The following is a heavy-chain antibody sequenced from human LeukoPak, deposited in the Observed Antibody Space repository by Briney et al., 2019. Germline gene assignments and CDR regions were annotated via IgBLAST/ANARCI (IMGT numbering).Heavy chain of an antibody. J-gene: IGHJ4*02. D-gene: IGHD2-21*02. CDR2: ITSGSSHI. CDR1: GFTFSSYN. Sequence: GGSLRLSCAASGFTFSSYNMNWVRQTPGQGLEWVSSITSGSSHIYYADSVKGRFTISRDNAKSSLYLQMDSLRAEDTAVYYCARDIFRGVVVTATYDYWGQGTLVTVSS. V-gene: IGHV3-21*01. CDR3: ARDIFRGVVVTATYDY.